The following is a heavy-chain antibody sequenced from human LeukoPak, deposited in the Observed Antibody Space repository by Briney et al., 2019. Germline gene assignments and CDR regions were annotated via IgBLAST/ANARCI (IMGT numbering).Heavy chain of an antibody. J-gene: IGHJ4*02. CDR3: ARDDVDTTFDY. D-gene: IGHD5-18*01. CDR1: GYTFTSYY. V-gene: IGHV1-46*01. CDR2: INPSGGST. Sequence: ASVKVSCKASGYTFTSYYMHWVRQAPGQGLEWMGIINPSGGSTSYAQKFQGRVTMTRDTSTSTIYMELSSLRSEDTAVYYCARDDVDTTFDYWGQGTLVTVSS.